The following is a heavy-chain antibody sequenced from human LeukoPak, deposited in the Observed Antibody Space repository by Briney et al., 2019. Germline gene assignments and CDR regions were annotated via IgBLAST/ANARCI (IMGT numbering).Heavy chain of an antibody. D-gene: IGHD2-2*02. J-gene: IGHJ5*02. CDR3: AYTSPSNWFDP. Sequence: GASVKVSCKASGGTFSSYAISWVRQAPGQGLEWMGRIIPIFGTANYAQKFQGRVTITTDESTSTAYMGLSSLRSEDTAVYYCAYTSPSNWFDPWGQGTLVTVSS. CDR2: IIPIFGTA. CDR1: GGTFSSYA. V-gene: IGHV1-69*05.